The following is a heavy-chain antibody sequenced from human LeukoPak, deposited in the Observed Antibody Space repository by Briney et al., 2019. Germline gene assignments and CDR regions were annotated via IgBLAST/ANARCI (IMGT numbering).Heavy chain of an antibody. CDR2: IYYSGST. D-gene: IGHD5-12*01. CDR1: GGSFTASSYY. J-gene: IGHJ4*02. Sequence: SETRSLTCIVSGGSFTASSYYWGWVRQPPGKGLEWIGSIYYSGSTFYNPSLKSRVTISVDTSKNQFSLKLSSVTAADTAVYYCAGAGGYLLYFDSWGQGTLVTVSS. V-gene: IGHV4-39*07. CDR3: AGAGGYLLYFDS.